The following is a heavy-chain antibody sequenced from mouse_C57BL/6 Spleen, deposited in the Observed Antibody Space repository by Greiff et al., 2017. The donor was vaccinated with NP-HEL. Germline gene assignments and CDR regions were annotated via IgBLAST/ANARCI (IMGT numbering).Heavy chain of an antibody. D-gene: IGHD1-1*01. CDR3: ARSGTTVVADYFDY. CDR2: IYPSDSET. V-gene: IGHV1-61*01. J-gene: IGHJ2*01. CDR1: GYTFTSYW. Sequence: QVQLKQPGAELVRPGSSVKLSCKASGYTFTSYWMDWVKQRPGQGLEWIGNIYPSDSETQYNQKFKDKATLTVDKSSSTAYMQLSSLTSEDSAVYYCARSGTTVVADYFDYWGQGTTLTVSS.